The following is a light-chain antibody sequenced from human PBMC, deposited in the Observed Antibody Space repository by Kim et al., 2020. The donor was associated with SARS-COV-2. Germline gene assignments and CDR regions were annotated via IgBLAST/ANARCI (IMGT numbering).Light chain of an antibody. J-gene: IGKJ4*01. CDR2: AAS. Sequence: ASGGDRVTITCRASQSLSTSLNWYKQTPGKAPKLLIYAASTLQSGVPSRFSGSGSGTDFTLTISSLQPEDFATYFCQQSYTTPLTFGGGTKVDIK. CDR1: QSLSTS. CDR3: QQSYTTPLT. V-gene: IGKV1-39*01.